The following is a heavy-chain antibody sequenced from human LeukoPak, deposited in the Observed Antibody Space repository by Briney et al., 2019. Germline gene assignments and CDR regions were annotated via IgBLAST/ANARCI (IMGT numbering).Heavy chain of an antibody. CDR2: IKQDGTEK. CDR1: GFTFTDSY. D-gene: IGHD1-26*01. CDR3: ARDYSG. Sequence: GGSLRLSCAASGFTFTDSYMTWVRQAPGKGLEWLANIKQDGTEKNYLNSVKGRFTISRDNAKNSLYLQMNSLRAEDTAVYYCARDYSGWGQGTLVTVSS. J-gene: IGHJ4*02. V-gene: IGHV3-7*01.